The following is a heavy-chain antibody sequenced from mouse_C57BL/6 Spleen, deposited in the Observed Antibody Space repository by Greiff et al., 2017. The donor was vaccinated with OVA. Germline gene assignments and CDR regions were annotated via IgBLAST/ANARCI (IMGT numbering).Heavy chain of an antibody. J-gene: IGHJ1*03. V-gene: IGHV1-72*01. CDR1: GYTFTSYW. CDR3: ARAYGSSWGYCDV. CDR2: IDPNSGGT. Sequence: QVQLQQPGAELVKPGASVKLSCKASGYTFTSYWMHWVKQRPGRGLEWIGRIDPNSGGTKYNEKFKSKATLTVDKPSSTAYMQLSSRTSEDAAVYYCARAYGSSWGYCDVWGTGTTVTVSS. D-gene: IGHD1-1*01.